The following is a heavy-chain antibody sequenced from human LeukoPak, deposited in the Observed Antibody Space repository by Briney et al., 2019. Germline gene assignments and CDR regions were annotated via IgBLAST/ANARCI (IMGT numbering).Heavy chain of an antibody. J-gene: IGHJ4*02. V-gene: IGHV3-66*01. CDR1: GFTVSANY. D-gene: IGHD4-17*01. CDR2: IYSGGST. CDR3: ARSFYGAKSPLDY. Sequence: GGSLRLSWAAPGFTVSANYMSWVRQAPGKGLEWAPVIYSGGSTYYADSVKGRFTISRDNSKNTLYLQMNSLRAEDTAVYYCARSFYGAKSPLDYWGQGTLVTVSS.